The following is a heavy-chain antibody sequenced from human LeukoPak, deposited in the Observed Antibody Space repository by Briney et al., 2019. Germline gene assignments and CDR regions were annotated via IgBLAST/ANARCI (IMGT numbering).Heavy chain of an antibody. D-gene: IGHD2-21*02. V-gene: IGHV3-30*18. CDR3: AKDSASYCGGDCYSHYFDY. CDR2: ISYDGSNK. J-gene: IGHJ4*02. CDR1: GFTFSSYG. Sequence: PGGSLRLSCAASGFTFSSYGMHWVRQAPGKGLEWVAVISYDGSNKYYADSVKGRFTISRDNSKNTLYLQMNSLRAEDTAVYYCAKDSASYCGGDCYSHYFDYWGQGTLVTVSS.